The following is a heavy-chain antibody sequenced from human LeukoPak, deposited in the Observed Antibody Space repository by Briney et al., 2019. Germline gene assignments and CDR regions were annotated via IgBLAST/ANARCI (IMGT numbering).Heavy chain of an antibody. CDR2: INHSGST. V-gene: IGHV4-34*01. CDR1: GGSFSGYY. D-gene: IGHD3-10*01. Sequence: PSGTLSLTCAVYGGSFSGYYWSWIRQPPGKGLEWIGEINHSGSTNYNPSLKSRVTISVDTSKNQFSLKLSSVTAADTAVYYCARLPRITMVRGVIPPLYYYYYMDVWGKGTAVTVSS. CDR3: ARLPRITMVRGVIPPLYYYYYMDV. J-gene: IGHJ6*03.